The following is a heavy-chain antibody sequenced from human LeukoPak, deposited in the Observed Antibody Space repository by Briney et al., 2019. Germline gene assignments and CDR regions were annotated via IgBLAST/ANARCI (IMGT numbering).Heavy chain of an antibody. D-gene: IGHD6-19*01. CDR1: GYTFTDHY. CDR3: ARGEYSSGVFYFDY. J-gene: IGHJ4*02. Sequence: ASVKVSCKASGYTFTDHYIHWVRQAPRQGLEWMGWINPNNGGTNYAQKLQGRVTMTTDTSTSTAYMELRSLRSDDTAVYYCARGEYSSGVFYFDYWGREPWSPSPQ. V-gene: IGHV1-2*02. CDR2: INPNNGGT.